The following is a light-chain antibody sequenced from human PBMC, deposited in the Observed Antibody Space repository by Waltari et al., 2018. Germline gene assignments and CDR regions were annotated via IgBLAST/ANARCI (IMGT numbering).Light chain of an antibody. Sequence: DAVMTQSPLSLPVTLGQPAPISCRSTQSLVHSDGNTYLNWYQQRTGQSPRRLIYKVSDRDSGVPDRFSGSGSGTDFTLKISRVEAEDVGVYYCMQGTHWPRTFGQGTRVEIK. V-gene: IGKV2-30*02. J-gene: IGKJ1*01. CDR1: QSLVHSDGNTY. CDR3: MQGTHWPRT. CDR2: KVS.